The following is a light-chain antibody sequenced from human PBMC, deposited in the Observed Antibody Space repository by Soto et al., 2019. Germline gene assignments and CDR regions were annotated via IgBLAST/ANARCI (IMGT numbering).Light chain of an antibody. CDR3: SLHNYV. Sequence: QSALTQPASVSGSPGQSITISCTGTSSDVGSYNLVSWYQQHPGKAPKLMIYEGSKRPSGVSNRFSGSKSGNTASLTISGLQAEDEADYDISLHNYVFGTGTKLTVL. CDR2: EGS. V-gene: IGLV2-14*02. CDR1: SSDVGSYNL. J-gene: IGLJ1*01.